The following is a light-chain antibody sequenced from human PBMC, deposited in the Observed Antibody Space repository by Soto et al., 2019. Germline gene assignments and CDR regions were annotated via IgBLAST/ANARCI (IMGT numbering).Light chain of an antibody. CDR1: GSNIGKNY. V-gene: IGLV1-47*01. Sequence: QSVLTQPPSASGTPGQMVTISCSGSGSNIGKNYVYWYQQLPGTAPKLIIYRNNQRPSGVPERFSGSKSGASASLAISGLRSEDEADFYCATWDDSLSGRVSGGGTKLTVL. CDR2: RNN. J-gene: IGLJ3*02. CDR3: ATWDDSLSGRV.